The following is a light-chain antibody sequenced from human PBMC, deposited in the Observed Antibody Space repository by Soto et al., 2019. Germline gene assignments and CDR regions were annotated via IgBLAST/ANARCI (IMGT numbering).Light chain of an antibody. V-gene: IGKV1-13*02. CDR1: QGISSY. CDR3: QQYNSYSRT. Sequence: AIPLTQSPSSLSASVGDRVTITCRASQGISSYLAWYQQKPGKAPKVLIYDASNLESGVPSRFSGSGSGTEFTLTISSLQPDDFATYHCQQYNSYSRTFGQGTKVEVK. J-gene: IGKJ1*01. CDR2: DAS.